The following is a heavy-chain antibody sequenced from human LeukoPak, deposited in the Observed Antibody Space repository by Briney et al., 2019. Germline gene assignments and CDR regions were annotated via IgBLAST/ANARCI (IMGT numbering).Heavy chain of an antibody. CDR3: AKGSYYYDSSGCGH. Sequence: PGGSLRLSCAASGFTFSSYAMSWVRQAPGKGLEWVSAISGSGGSTYYADSVKGRFTISRDNSKNTLYLQMNSLRAEDTAVYYCAKGSYYYDSSGCGHWGQGTLATVSS. D-gene: IGHD3-22*01. CDR1: GFTFSSYA. CDR2: ISGSGGST. J-gene: IGHJ4*02. V-gene: IGHV3-23*01.